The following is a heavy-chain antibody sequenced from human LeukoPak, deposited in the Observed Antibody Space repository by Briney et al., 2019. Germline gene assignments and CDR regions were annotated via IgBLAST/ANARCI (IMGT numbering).Heavy chain of an antibody. D-gene: IGHD3-3*01. CDR2: IKQDGSDE. CDR1: GCTLSSTW. V-gene: IGHV3-7*01. CDR3: ARQPVGFWSGYYQYYFDH. J-gene: IGHJ4*02. Sequence: GGSLRLSCAASGCTLSSTWMSWVRQAPGKGLEWVANIKQDGSDEYYLDSVKGRFIISRDNGQNSLYLQMSSLRIEDTGVYYCARQPVGFWSGYYQYYFDHWGQGALVTVSS.